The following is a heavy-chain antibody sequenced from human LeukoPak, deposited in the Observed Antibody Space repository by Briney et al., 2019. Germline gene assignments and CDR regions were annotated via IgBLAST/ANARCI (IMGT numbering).Heavy chain of an antibody. CDR3: ARDKGYAVDY. J-gene: IGHJ4*02. CDR2: VKSDGIST. CDR1: GFTFSSYW. D-gene: IGHD5-12*01. Sequence: GGSLRLSCAASGFTFSSYWMHWVRQAPGKGLVWVSLVKSDGISTNYADSVKGRFTISRDNAKNTLYLQMNSLRANDTAVYYCARDKGYAVDYWGQGTLVTVSS. V-gene: IGHV3-74*01.